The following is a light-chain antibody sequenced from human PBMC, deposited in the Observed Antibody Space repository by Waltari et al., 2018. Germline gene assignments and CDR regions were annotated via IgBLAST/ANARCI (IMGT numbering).Light chain of an antibody. V-gene: IGKV1-17*01. CDR2: ATS. J-gene: IGKJ1*01. CDR1: QGISTY. Sequence: DIQMTQSPSSLSASAGETVTITCRASQGISTYLNWYQQKPGKAPKRLIYATSSLESGVPSRFSGSGSGTDFTLTISSLQPEDFATYYCLQYNSRPWTFGQGTKVEIK. CDR3: LQYNSRPWT.